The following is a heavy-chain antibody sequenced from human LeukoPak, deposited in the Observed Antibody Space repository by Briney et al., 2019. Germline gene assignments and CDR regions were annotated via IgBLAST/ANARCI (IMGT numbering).Heavy chain of an antibody. CDR1: GGSISSYY. D-gene: IGHD2-15*01. Sequence: SETLSLTCTVSGGSISSYYWGWIRQPPGKGLEWIGSIYYSGSTYYNPSLKSRVAISVDTSKNQFSLKLSSVTAADTAVYYCARDCSGGSCYSETDYWGQGTLVTVSS. CDR2: IYYSGST. CDR3: ARDCSGGSCYSETDY. V-gene: IGHV4-39*02. J-gene: IGHJ4*02.